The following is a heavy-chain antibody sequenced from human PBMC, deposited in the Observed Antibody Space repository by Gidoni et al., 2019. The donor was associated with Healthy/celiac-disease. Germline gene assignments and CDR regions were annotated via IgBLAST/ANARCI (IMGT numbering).Heavy chain of an antibody. CDR1: GFSLSNARMG. CDR3: ARIRGVVPAAIDWFDP. CDR2: IFSNDEK. D-gene: IGHD2-2*01. Sequence: QVTLRESGPVLVKPTETLTLTCTVSGFSLSNARMGVSWIRQPPGKALEWLAHIFSNDEKSYSTSLKSRLTISKDTSKSQVALTMTNMDPVDTATYYCARIRGVVPAAIDWFDPWGQGTLVTVSS. V-gene: IGHV2-26*01. J-gene: IGHJ5*02.